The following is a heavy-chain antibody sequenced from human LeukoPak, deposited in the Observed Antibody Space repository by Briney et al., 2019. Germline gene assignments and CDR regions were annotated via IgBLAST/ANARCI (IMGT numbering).Heavy chain of an antibody. CDR3: ARMDIGLVRD. J-gene: IGHJ4*02. Sequence: PGGSLRLPCAASGFTFSNYWMSWVRQAPGKGLEWVANIRQDGSDKYYVDSVKGRFTISRDNAQNSLYLQMGSLRVEDTAVYYCARMDIGLVRDWGQGTLVTVSS. V-gene: IGHV3-7*01. CDR1: GFTFSNYW. CDR2: IRQDGSDK. D-gene: IGHD3-10*01.